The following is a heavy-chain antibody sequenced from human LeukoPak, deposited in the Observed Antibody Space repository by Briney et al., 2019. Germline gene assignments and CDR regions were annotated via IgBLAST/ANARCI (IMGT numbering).Heavy chain of an antibody. CDR1: GYTFTSHG. V-gene: IGHV1-18*01. CDR2: ISSNNGNT. CDR3: ARSRGAYCSSTSCYPHL. J-gene: IGHJ5*02. Sequence: GASVKVSCKASGYTFTSHGISWVRQAPGQGLEWMGWISSNNGNTKYAQKFQGRVTMTTETSTSTAYMELRSLRSDDTAVYYCARSRGAYCSSTSCYPHLWGQGTLVTVSS. D-gene: IGHD2-2*01.